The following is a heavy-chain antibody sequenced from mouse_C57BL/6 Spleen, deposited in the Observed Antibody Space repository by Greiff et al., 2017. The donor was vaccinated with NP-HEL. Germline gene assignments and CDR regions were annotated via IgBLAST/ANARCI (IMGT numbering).Heavy chain of an antibody. CDR1: GYTFTTYP. J-gene: IGHJ4*01. CDR3: ARGDYDYDATHYAMDY. V-gene: IGHV1-47*01. D-gene: IGHD2-4*01. CDR2: FYPYNDDT. Sequence: VQLQQSGAELVKPGASVKMSCKASGYTFTTYPIEWMKQNHGKSLEWIGNFYPYNDDTKYNEKFKGKATLTVEKSSSTVYLELSRLTSDDSAVYYCARGDYDYDATHYAMDYWGQGTSVTVSS.